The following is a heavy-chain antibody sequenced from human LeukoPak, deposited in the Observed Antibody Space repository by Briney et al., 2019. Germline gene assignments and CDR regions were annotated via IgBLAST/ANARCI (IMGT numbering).Heavy chain of an antibody. CDR2: ISPDGRDK. CDR3: TRVGVGGY. J-gene: IGHJ4*02. V-gene: IGHV3-7*01. D-gene: IGHD3-16*01. CDR1: GFTFTTFW. Sequence: GGSLRLSCAASGFTFTTFWMAWVRQAPGKGLEWVANISPDGRDKYYVDSVKGRFTISRDNAKDSLFLQMNSLRAEDTAMYFCTRVGVGGYWGQGTLVTVSS.